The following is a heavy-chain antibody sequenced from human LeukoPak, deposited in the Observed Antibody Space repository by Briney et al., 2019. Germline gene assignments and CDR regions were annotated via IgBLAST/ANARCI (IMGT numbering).Heavy chain of an antibody. J-gene: IGHJ6*03. Sequence: GGSLRLSCAASGFAFSSYWMSWVRQAPGKGLEWVANIKQDGSEKYYVDSVKGRFTISRDNAKNSLYLQMNSLRAEDTAVYYCARVEITIFGVAHYYYYMDVWGKGTTVTVSS. CDR1: GFAFSSYW. CDR2: IKQDGSEK. D-gene: IGHD3-3*01. CDR3: ARVEITIFGVAHYYYYMDV. V-gene: IGHV3-7*01.